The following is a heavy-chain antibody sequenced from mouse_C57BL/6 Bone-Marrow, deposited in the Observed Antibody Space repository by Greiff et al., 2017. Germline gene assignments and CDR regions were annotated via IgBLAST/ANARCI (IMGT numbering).Heavy chain of an antibody. J-gene: IGHJ1*03. D-gene: IGHD1-1*01. CDR3: EGYYGSSPWYFDV. CDR2: IYPRDGST. CDR1: GYTFTSYD. V-gene: IGHV1-85*01. Sequence: VQLQESGPELVKPGASVKLSCKASGYTFTSYDINWVKQRPGQGLEWIGWIYPRDGSTKYNEKFKGKATLTVDTSSSTAYMQLSSLTSEDSAVYYGEGYYGSSPWYFDVWGTGTTVTVSS.